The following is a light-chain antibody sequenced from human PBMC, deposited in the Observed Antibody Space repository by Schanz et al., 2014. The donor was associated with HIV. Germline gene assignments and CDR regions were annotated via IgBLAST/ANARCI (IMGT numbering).Light chain of an antibody. CDR1: SSDVGAYNG. Sequence: QSALTQPPSASGSPGQSVTISCTGTSSDVGAYNGVSWWQQHPGKAPKLMIFDVTKRPSGVPARFSGSKSGNTASLTVSGLQADDEADYYCSSYGGGDTLLFGGGTKLTVL. CDR2: DVT. V-gene: IGLV2-8*01. CDR3: SSYGGGDTLL. J-gene: IGLJ3*02.